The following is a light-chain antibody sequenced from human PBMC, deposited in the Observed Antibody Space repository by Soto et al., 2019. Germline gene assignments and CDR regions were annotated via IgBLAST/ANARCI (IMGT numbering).Light chain of an antibody. J-gene: IGKJ1*01. V-gene: IGKV3-20*01. CDR2: GAS. CDR3: QQYGSSPRT. Sequence: EIVLTRSPGTLSSSPGERATLSCRASQAVSSSKLAWYQQKPGQAPKVLIYGASTRATGIPDRFSGSGSGTDFTLTISRLEPEDFAVYYCQQYGSSPRTFGQGTKVEIK. CDR1: QAVSSSK.